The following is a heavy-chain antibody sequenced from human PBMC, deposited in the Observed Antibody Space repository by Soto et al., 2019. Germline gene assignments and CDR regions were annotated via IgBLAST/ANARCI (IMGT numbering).Heavy chain of an antibody. Sequence: VHLVESGGGLVKPGGSLRLSCAASGFSFNNAWMNWVRQAPGKGLEWIGRIESKTDGGTTDYAAPVKGRFTISRDDSKNTLYLQMNSLKIEDTAVYYCSADAKTMFGALIIHKNYMDIWGKGTTVTVSS. V-gene: IGHV3-15*04. CDR1: GFSFNNAW. D-gene: IGHD3-3*01. CDR2: IESKTDGGTT. CDR3: SADAKTMFGALIIHKNYMDI. J-gene: IGHJ6*03.